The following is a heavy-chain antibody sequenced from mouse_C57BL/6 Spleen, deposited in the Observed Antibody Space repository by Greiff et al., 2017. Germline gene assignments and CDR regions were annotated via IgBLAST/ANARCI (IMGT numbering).Heavy chain of an antibody. D-gene: IGHD2-3*01. Sequence: EVQRVESGGGLVQPGGSLKLSCAASGFTFSDYGMAWVRQAPREGPEWVAFISNLAYSIYYADTVKGRFTISIENAKNTLYLELSSLRSEDTALYYCARHDGDYYAMDYWGQGTSVTVSS. CDR2: ISNLAYSI. V-gene: IGHV5-15*01. J-gene: IGHJ4*01. CDR1: GFTFSDYG. CDR3: ARHDGDYYAMDY.